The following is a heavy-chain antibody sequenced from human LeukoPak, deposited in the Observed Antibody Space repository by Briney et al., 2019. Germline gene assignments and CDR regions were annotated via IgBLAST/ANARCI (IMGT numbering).Heavy chain of an antibody. J-gene: IGHJ4*02. CDR2: IRYDGSNK. V-gene: IGHV3-30*02. CDR3: ARGGYYDSSGPRNKLDY. CDR1: GFTFSGYG. D-gene: IGHD3-22*01. Sequence: GGSLTLSCAASGFTFSGYGMHWLRQAPGKGLEWVAFIRYDGSNKYYADSVKGRFTISRDNSKNTLYLQMNSLRAEDTAVYYCARGGYYDSSGPRNKLDYWGQGTLVTVSS.